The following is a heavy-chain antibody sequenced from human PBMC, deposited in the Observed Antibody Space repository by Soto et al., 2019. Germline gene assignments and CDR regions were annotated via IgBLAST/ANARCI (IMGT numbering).Heavy chain of an antibody. D-gene: IGHD5-12*01. CDR3: ARDSGEYSGYDADAFDI. J-gene: IGHJ3*02. CDR1: GGSISSYY. V-gene: IGHV4-59*01. Sequence: SETLSLTCTVSGGSISSYYWSWIRQPPGKGLEWIGYIYYIGSTNYNPSLKSRVTISVDTSKDQFSLKLSSVTAADTAVYYCARDSGEYSGYDADAFDIWGQGTMVTVSS. CDR2: IYYIGST.